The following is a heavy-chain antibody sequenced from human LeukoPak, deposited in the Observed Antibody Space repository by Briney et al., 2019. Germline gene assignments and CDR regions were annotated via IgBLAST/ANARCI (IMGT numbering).Heavy chain of an antibody. CDR2: ISSTGSTI. J-gene: IGHJ4*02. CDR1: GLTFSDYY. V-gene: IGHV3-11*01. D-gene: IGHD1-14*01. CDR3: ATTAPYNWNHEDY. Sequence: PGGSLRLSCAASGLTFSDYYMNWIRQAPGKGLEWVSYISSTGSTIYYADSVKGRFTTSRDNTKNSLYLQMNSLRADDTAVYYCATTAPYNWNHEDYWGQGTLVTVSS.